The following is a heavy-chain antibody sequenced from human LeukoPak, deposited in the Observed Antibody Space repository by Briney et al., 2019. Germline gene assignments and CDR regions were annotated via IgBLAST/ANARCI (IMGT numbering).Heavy chain of an antibody. CDR1: GYTFTGYY. V-gene: IGHV1-2*02. CDR2: INPNSGGT. D-gene: IGHD3-3*01. CDR3: ARDWGRRGYCDFWSGDDNRFDP. J-gene: IGHJ5*02. Sequence: ASVKVSCKASGYTFTGYYMHWVRQAPGQGLEWMGWINPNSGGTNYAQKFQGRVTMTSDTSIITAYMELSRLRSDDTAVYYCARDWGRRGYCDFWSGDDNRFDPWGQGTLVTASS.